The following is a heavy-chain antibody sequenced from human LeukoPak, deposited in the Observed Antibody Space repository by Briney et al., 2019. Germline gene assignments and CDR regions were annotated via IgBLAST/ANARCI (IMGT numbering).Heavy chain of an antibody. J-gene: IGHJ4*02. D-gene: IGHD3-22*01. CDR1: GFTFSDHY. Sequence: GGSLRLSCAASGFTFSDHYMDWVRQAPGKGLEWVGRIKHKAHSYATEYAASVKGRFTISRDDSKSSLYLQMNSLRAEDTALYYCAKDLHFYYDSSGGGYDYWGQGTLVTVSS. CDR2: IKHKAHSYAT. CDR3: AKDLHFYYDSSGGGYDY. V-gene: IGHV3-72*01.